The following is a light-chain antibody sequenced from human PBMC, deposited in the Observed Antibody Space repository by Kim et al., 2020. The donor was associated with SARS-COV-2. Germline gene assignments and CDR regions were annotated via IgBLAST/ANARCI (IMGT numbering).Light chain of an antibody. V-gene: IGKV1-5*01. Sequence: SASVGGRVHITCRASEDISNLMAGYQQKTGKAPKAVLRDASTVETGVTSRFSGSGSGTEFTLTINSLQSDDYATYYCKQYSGYPPTCGKGTKL. J-gene: IGKJ2*01. CDR3: KQYSGYPPT. CDR1: EDISNL. CDR2: DAS.